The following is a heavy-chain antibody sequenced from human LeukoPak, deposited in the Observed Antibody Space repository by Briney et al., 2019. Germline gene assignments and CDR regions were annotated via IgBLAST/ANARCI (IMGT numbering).Heavy chain of an antibody. D-gene: IGHD3-22*01. Sequence: GRSLRLSCAASGFTFSSYAMTWVRQAPGKGLEWVSAISSSGGSTYYPDSVKGRFTISRDNSKNTLFLQMNSLRAEGTAVYYCAKATTRDSSNTFDHWGQGILVTVSS. CDR2: ISSSGGST. CDR1: GFTFSSYA. CDR3: AKATTRDSSNTFDH. V-gene: IGHV3-23*01. J-gene: IGHJ4*02.